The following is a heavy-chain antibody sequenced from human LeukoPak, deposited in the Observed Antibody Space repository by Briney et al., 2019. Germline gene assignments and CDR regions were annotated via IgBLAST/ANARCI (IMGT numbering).Heavy chain of an antibody. Sequence: PSETLSLTCTVSGGSISSSSYYWGWIRQPPGKGLEWIGSIYYSGSTYYNPSLKSRVTISVDTSKNQFSLKLSSVPAADTAVDCGARHPGLRDWFDRWVEGTLVTVCS. CDR3: ARHPGLRDWFDR. V-gene: IGHV4-39*01. J-gene: IGHJ5*02. CDR2: IYYSGST. CDR1: GGSISSSSYY.